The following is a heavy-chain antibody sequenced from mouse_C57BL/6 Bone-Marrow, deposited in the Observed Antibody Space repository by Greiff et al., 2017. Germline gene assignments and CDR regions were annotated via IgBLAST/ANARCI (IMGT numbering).Heavy chain of an antibody. Sequence: EVKLMESGGGLVKPGGSLKLSCAASGFTFSDYGMHWVRQAPEQGLVWVVYISSGSSTIYYAATVKGRFTLSRDNAKNTLFLQMTSLRSEDTAVYYCATDYYGSSPDYWGQGTTLTVSS. CDR2: ISSGSSTI. D-gene: IGHD1-1*01. J-gene: IGHJ2*01. V-gene: IGHV5-17*01. CDR1: GFTFSDYG. CDR3: ATDYYGSSPDY.